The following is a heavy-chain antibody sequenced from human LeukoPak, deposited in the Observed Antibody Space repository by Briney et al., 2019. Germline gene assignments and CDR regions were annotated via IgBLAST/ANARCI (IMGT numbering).Heavy chain of an antibody. D-gene: IGHD3-22*01. CDR3: ARSVGRGVYYDSSGYLDY. CDR2: IYYSGST. Sequence: SETLSLTCTVSGGSISSGDYYWSWIRQPPGKGLEWIGYIYYSGSTYYNPSLKSRVTISVDTSKNQFSLKLSSVTAADTAVYYCARSVGRGVYYDSSGYLDYWGQGTLVTVSS. CDR1: GGSISSGDYY. V-gene: IGHV4-30-4*08. J-gene: IGHJ4*02.